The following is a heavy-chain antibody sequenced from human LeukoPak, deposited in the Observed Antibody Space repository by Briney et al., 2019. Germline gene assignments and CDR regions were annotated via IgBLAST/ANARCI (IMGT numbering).Heavy chain of an antibody. Sequence: PSETLSLTCAVSGGSISRSIWWRWLRQPPGKGLQWLAEIHHSGSTNCNPSLKSRVTISVDKSKNQFSLNLNSVTAADTAVYYCASKAIGLENAFDIWGQGTMVTVSS. J-gene: IGHJ3*02. CDR2: IHHSGST. CDR3: ASKAIGLENAFDI. V-gene: IGHV4-4*02. CDR1: GGSISRSIW. D-gene: IGHD3/OR15-3a*01.